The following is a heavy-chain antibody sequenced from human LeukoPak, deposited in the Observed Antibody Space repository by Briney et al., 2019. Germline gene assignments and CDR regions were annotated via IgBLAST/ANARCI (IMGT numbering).Heavy chain of an antibody. CDR2: ISPYNGNT. V-gene: IGHV1-18*01. J-gene: IGHJ6*02. Sequence: GASVKVSCKASGYTFSSYGISWVRQAPGQGLEWMGWISPYNGNTEYGQKVQGRVTMTTDRPTTTAPMELRSLGSDDTAMYYCARVRPPNIVDSVMDYKYYHDMDVWGQGTTVTASS. CDR1: GYTFSSYG. CDR3: ARVRPPNIVDSVMDYKYYHDMDV. D-gene: IGHD5-18*01.